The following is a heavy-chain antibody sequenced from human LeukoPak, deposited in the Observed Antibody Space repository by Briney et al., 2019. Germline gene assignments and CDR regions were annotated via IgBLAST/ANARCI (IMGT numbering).Heavy chain of an antibody. Sequence: PSETLSLTCTVSGGSISSSSYYWDWIRQPPGKGLEWIGEINHSGSTNYNPSLKSRVTISVDTSKNQCPLKLSSVTAADTAVYYSARYEVKRGDYYDSSGPRHPFDYWGQGTLVTVSS. CDR1: GGSISSSSYY. J-gene: IGHJ4*02. CDR2: INHSGST. D-gene: IGHD3-22*01. V-gene: IGHV4-39*06. CDR3: ARYEVKRGDYYDSSGPRHPFDY.